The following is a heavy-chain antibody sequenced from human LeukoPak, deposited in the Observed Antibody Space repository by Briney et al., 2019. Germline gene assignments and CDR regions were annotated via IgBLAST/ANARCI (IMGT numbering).Heavy chain of an antibody. J-gene: IGHJ5*02. CDR3: ARVAIVVVSAGRFDP. CDR1: GYTFTGYY. D-gene: IGHD2-2*01. CDR2: INPNSGGT. Sequence: ASVKVSCKASGYTFTGYYMHWVRQAPGQGLEWMGWINPNSGGTNYAQKFQGRVTMTRDTSISTAYMELSRLRSDDTAVYYCARVAIVVVSAGRFDPWGQGTLVTVSS. V-gene: IGHV1-2*02.